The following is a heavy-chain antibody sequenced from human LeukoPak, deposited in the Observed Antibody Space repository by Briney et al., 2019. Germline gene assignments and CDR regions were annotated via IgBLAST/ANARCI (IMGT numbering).Heavy chain of an antibody. J-gene: IGHJ4*02. CDR3: ASYTSSSAHSN. CDR2: ISGGGAYT. CDR1: GLTFSIYA. Sequence: PGGSLRLSCAASGLTFSIYAISWVRQAPGRGLEWVSAISGGGAYTYYADSVKGRFTISGDYSKNTLYLQMNGLRAEDTAVYYCASYTSSSAHSNWGQGTLVTVSS. V-gene: IGHV3-23*01. D-gene: IGHD6-6*01.